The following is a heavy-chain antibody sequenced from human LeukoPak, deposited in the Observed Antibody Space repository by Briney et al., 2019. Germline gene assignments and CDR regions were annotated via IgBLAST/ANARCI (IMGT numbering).Heavy chain of an antibody. V-gene: IGHV3-7*01. CDR2: IKQDGNEK. D-gene: IGHD5-12*01. CDR3: AKGGATICDN. J-gene: IGHJ4*02. Sequence: GGSLRLSCVASGFTFTNYWMTWVRQAPGKRPEWVANIKQDGNEKIYVDSVKGRFTISRDNAKNTLHLQMTSLRAEDTALYYCAKGGATICDNWGQGTLVTVSS. CDR1: GFTFTNYW.